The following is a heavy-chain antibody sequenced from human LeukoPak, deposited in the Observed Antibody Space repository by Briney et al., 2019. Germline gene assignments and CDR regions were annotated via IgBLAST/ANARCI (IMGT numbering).Heavy chain of an antibody. CDR3: ARTGSTVTMLYPFDH. V-gene: IGHV4-31*03. Sequence: PSETLSLTCTVSGGSISSGGYYWSWIRQHPGKGLEWIGYIYYSGSTYYNPSLKSRVTISVDTSKNQFSLKLSSVTAADTAVYYCARTGSTVTMLYPFDHWGQGTLVTVSS. CDR2: IYYSGST. CDR1: GGSISSGGYY. J-gene: IGHJ4*02. D-gene: IGHD4-17*01.